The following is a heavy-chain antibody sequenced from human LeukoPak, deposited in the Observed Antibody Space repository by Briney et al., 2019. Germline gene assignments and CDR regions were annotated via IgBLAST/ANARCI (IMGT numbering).Heavy chain of an antibody. CDR1: GGSISSSNW. J-gene: IGHJ4*02. Sequence: SGTLSLTCAVSGGSISSSNWWSWVRQPPGKGLEWIGGIYHSGSTNYNPSLKSRVTISVDKSKNQFSLKLSSVTAADTAVYYCTCTPLVYCYDSSGYYPPDYWGQGTLVTVSS. CDR3: TCTPLVYCYDSSGYYPPDY. V-gene: IGHV4-4*02. CDR2: IYHSGST. D-gene: IGHD3-22*01.